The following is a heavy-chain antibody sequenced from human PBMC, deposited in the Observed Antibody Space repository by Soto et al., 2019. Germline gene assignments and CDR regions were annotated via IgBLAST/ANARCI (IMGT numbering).Heavy chain of an antibody. J-gene: IGHJ4*02. D-gene: IGHD6-19*01. CDR1: SWSIRDTIYY. CDR3: ARHMRAVAAPLAY. CDR2: IHYSGTT. Sequence: ENLFVNWTVCSWSIRDTIYYWGLIRQPPGKGLEWIGSIHYSGTTHYNPSLKSRVTISVDPSKIQFFLNITSVTPADTSVYYWARHMRAVAAPLAYWGQGTVVTVSS. V-gene: IGHV4-39*01.